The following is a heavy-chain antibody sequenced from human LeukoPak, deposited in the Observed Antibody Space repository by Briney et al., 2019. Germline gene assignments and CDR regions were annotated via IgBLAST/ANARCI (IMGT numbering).Heavy chain of an antibody. CDR1: GFTFSSYS. D-gene: IGHD2-2*01. CDR3: AREASYCSSTSCTYYFDY. Sequence: GGSLRLSCAASGFTFSSYSMNWVRQAPGKGLEWASSISSSSSYIYYADSVKGRFTISRDNAKNSLYLQMNSLRAEDTAVYYCAREASYCSSTSCTYYFDYWGQGTLVTVSS. V-gene: IGHV3-21*01. CDR2: ISSSSSYI. J-gene: IGHJ4*02.